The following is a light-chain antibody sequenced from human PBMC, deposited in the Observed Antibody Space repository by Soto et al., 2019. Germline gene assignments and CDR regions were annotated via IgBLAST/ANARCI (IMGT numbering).Light chain of an antibody. V-gene: IGLV2-8*01. J-gene: IGLJ1*01. CDR2: EVS. Sequence: QSVLTQPPSASGSPGQSVTISCTGTSSDVGGFNYVSWYQQHPRKAPKLIIYEVSKRPSGVPDRFSGSKSGNTASLTVSGLQAEDEADYYCCSYAGSNNFVCGTGTKVT. CDR3: CSYAGSNNFV. CDR1: SSDVGGFNY.